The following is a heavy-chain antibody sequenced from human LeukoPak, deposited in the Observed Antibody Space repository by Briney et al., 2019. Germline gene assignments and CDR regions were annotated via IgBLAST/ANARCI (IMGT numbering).Heavy chain of an antibody. CDR3: AVPAAMSYYYYGMDV. J-gene: IGHJ6*02. D-gene: IGHD2-2*01. CDR2: MNPNSCNT. Sequence: ASVKVSCKASGYTFTSYDINWLRQATGQGLEWMGWMNPNSCNTGYAQKFQGRVTMTRNTSISTAYMELSSLRSEDTAVYYCAVPAAMSYYYYGMDVWGQGTTVTVSS. CDR1: GYTFTSYD. V-gene: IGHV1-8*01.